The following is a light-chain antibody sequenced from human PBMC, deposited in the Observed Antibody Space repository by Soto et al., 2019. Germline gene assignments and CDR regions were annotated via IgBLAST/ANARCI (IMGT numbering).Light chain of an antibody. V-gene: IGLV1-47*01. CDR3: AAWDDSLSGLV. CDR2: RNN. CDR1: SSNIGSNY. Sequence: QSVLTQPPSASGTPGQRVTISCSGSSSNIGSNYVYWYQQLPGTAPKLLIYRNNQRPSGVPDRFSGSKSGTSASLAISGLRSEDXADYYCAAWDDSLSGLVFGGGTKLTVL. J-gene: IGLJ2*01.